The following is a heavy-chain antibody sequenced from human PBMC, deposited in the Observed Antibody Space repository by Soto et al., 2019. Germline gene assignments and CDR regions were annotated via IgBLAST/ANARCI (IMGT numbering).Heavy chain of an antibody. J-gene: IGHJ6*02. CDR2: ISYRGST. CDR1: GASMSNYY. CDR3: ARDYRRRYGMDV. V-gene: IGHV4-59*01. Sequence: PSETLSLTCPVSGASMSNYYWTWMRQPPGKGLEWIGYISYRGSTNYDPSLKSRVTMSVDASKNQFSLILTSVSAADTAVYFCARDYRRRYGMDVWGQGTTVTAP.